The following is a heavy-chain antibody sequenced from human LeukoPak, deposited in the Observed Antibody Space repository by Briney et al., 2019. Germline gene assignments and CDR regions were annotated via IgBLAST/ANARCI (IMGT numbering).Heavy chain of an antibody. CDR1: GFTVSSNY. CDR2: ISWNSGSI. D-gene: IGHD2-21*01. J-gene: IGHJ5*02. Sequence: GGSLRLSCAASGFTVSSNYMSWVRQAPGKGLEWVSGISWNSGSISYADSVKGRFTISRDNAKNSLYLQMNSLRAEDTALYYCAEAASYGLSASWLDPWGQGTLVTVSS. CDR3: AEAASYGLSASWLDP. V-gene: IGHV3-9*01.